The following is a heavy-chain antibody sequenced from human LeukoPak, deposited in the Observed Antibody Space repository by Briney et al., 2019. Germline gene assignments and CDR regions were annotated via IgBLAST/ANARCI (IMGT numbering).Heavy chain of an antibody. CDR2: ISGSGSNT. CDR3: AKDVLSGTYYYFDQ. CDR1: GFTFSSYA. D-gene: IGHD1-26*01. Sequence: GGSLRLSCAASGFTFSSYAMNWVRQAPGKGLEWVSGISGSGSNTYYADSVMGRFTISRDNSKNTLYLQMNSLSAEDTAVYYCAKDVLSGTYYYFDQWGQGTLVTVSS. J-gene: IGHJ4*02. V-gene: IGHV3-23*01.